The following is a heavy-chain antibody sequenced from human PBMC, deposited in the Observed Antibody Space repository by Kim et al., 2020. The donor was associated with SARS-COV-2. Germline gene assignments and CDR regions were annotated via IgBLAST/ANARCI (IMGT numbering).Heavy chain of an antibody. CDR2: ISSSGSTT. CDR3: ARNRLYYDSSGYYPHY. V-gene: IGHV3-11*01. D-gene: IGHD3-22*01. Sequence: GGSLRLSCAASGFTFSDYYMSWIRQAPGKGLEWVSYISSSGSTTYYADSVKGRFTISRDNAKNSLYLQMNSLRAEDTAVYYCARNRLYYDSSGYYPHYWGQETLVTVSS. J-gene: IGHJ4*02. CDR1: GFTFSDYY.